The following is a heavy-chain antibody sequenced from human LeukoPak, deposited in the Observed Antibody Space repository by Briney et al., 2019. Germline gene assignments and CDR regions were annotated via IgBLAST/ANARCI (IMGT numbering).Heavy chain of an antibody. CDR3: ARARLNYYDSSGYGY. J-gene: IGHJ4*02. V-gene: IGHV3-66*01. CDR2: IYSAGTT. Sequence: GGSLRLSCAASGFFVSTNYMNWVRQAPGKGLEWVSVIYSAGTTYYADSVKGRFTISRDNSKNTVYLQMNSLRAEDTAVYYCARARLNYYDSSGYGYWGQKTLVTVSS. CDR1: GFFVSTNY. D-gene: IGHD3-22*01.